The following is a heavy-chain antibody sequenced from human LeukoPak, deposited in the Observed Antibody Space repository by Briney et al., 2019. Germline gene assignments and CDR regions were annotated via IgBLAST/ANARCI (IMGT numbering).Heavy chain of an antibody. Sequence: SETLSLTCTVSGGSISSSSYYWGWIRQPPGKGLEWIGSIYYSGSTYYNPSLKSRVTISVDTSKNQFSLKLSSVTAADTAVYYCARGGRCSSTSCYRGGYYYYMDVWGKGTTVTVSS. V-gene: IGHV4-39*07. J-gene: IGHJ6*03. CDR2: IYYSGST. CDR3: ARGGRCSSTSCYRGGYYYYMDV. D-gene: IGHD2-2*02. CDR1: GGSISSSSYY.